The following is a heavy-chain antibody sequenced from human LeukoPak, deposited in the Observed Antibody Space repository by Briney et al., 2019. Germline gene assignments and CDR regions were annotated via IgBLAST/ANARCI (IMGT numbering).Heavy chain of an antibody. V-gene: IGHV3-66*01. CDR1: GFTVSSNY. J-gene: IGHJ4*02. D-gene: IGHD4-17*01. CDR2: IYSGGST. CDR3: AGDYGDYVRFDY. Sequence: GGSLRLSCAASGFTVSSNYMSWVRQAPGKGLEWVSVIYSGGSTYYADSVKGRFTISRDNSKNTLYLQMNSLRAKDTAVYYCAGDYGDYVRFDYWGQGTLVTVSS.